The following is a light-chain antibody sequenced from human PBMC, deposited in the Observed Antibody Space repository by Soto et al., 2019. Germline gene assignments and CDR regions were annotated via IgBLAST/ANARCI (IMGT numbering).Light chain of an antibody. V-gene: IGKV1-39*01. Sequence: DIQMTQSPSSLSASVGDRVTITCRASKSISSYLNWYQQKPGKAPKLLIYAASSLQSGVPSRFSGSGSGTDLSLTISSLQPEDFATYYCQQSYSTPSWPFGQGTKVEIK. J-gene: IGKJ1*01. CDR1: KSISSY. CDR2: AAS. CDR3: QQSYSTPSWP.